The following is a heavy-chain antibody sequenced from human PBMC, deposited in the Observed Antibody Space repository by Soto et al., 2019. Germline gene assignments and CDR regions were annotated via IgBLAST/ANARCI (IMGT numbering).Heavy chain of an antibody. D-gene: IGHD4-17*01. Sequence: QVQLVQSGAEVKKPGPSVKASCKASGGTISSYAISWVRQAPGQGLEWMGGIIPIFGTANYAQKFQGRVTITADESTSTAYMELSSLRSEDTAVYYCATSEVDDYGGNFRDGYWGQGTLVTVSS. J-gene: IGHJ4*02. CDR2: IIPIFGTA. CDR1: GGTISSYA. CDR3: ATSEVDDYGGNFRDGY. V-gene: IGHV1-69*01.